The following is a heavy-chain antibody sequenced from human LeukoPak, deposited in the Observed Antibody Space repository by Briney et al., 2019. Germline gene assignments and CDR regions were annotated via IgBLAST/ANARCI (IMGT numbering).Heavy chain of an antibody. CDR2: ISGSGGST. Sequence: GGSLTLSCAASGFTFSSYAMSWVRQAPGQGLEWVSAISGSGGSTYYADSVKGRFTISRDNSKNTLYLQMNSLRAEDTAVYYCAKGIRGTMIVVVINWGQGTLVTVSS. J-gene: IGHJ4*02. D-gene: IGHD3-22*01. CDR3: AKGIRGTMIVVVIN. CDR1: GFTFSSYA. V-gene: IGHV3-23*01.